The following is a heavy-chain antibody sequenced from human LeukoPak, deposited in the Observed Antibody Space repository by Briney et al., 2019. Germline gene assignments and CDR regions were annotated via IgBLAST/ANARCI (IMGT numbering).Heavy chain of an antibody. V-gene: IGHV4-34*01. CDR3: ARDKWERRYAFDI. D-gene: IGHD1-26*01. Sequence: PSETLSLTFAVYGVSFSGYYWSWIRQPPGKGLEWIGEINHSGSTNYNPSLKSQVTISVDKSKTQFSLKLSSVTAADTAVYYCARDKWERRYAFDIWGQGTMVTVSS. J-gene: IGHJ3*02. CDR2: INHSGST. CDR1: GVSFSGYY.